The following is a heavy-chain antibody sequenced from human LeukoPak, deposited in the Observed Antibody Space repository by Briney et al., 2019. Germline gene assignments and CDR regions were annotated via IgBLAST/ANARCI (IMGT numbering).Heavy chain of an antibody. D-gene: IGHD3-3*01. CDR1: GFTVSSNY. CDR2: IYSGGST. CDR3: ARDTRHYDFWSGYYDY. Sequence: QSGGSLRLSCAASGFTVSSNYMSWVRQAPGKGLEWVSVIYSGGSTYYADSVKGRFTISRDNSKNTLYLQMNSLRAEDTAVYYCARDTRHYDFWSGYYDYWCQGTLVTVSS. J-gene: IGHJ4*02. V-gene: IGHV3-53*01.